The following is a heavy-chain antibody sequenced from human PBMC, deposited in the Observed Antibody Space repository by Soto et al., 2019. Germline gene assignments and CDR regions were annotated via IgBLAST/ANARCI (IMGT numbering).Heavy chain of an antibody. J-gene: IGHJ2*01. CDR3: AKPSWGVTPLSPNWFFDL. D-gene: IGHD2-21*02. V-gene: IGHV3-30*18. CDR2: ISSDGSNK. Sequence: GGSLRLSCAASGFTFSSYVMHWVRQAPGKGLEWVAVISSDGSNKYYADSVKGRFTISRDNSKNTLYLQMNSLRAEDTAVYYCAKPSWGVTPLSPNWFFDLWGRGTLVTVSS. CDR1: GFTFSSYV.